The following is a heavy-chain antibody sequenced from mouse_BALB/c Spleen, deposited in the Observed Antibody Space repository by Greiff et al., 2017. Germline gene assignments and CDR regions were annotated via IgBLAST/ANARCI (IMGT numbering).Heavy chain of an antibody. CDR3: ARSKPDY. CDR2: IYPGSGST. CDR1: GYNFTSYW. V-gene: IGHV1-55*01. J-gene: IGHJ2*01. D-gene: IGHD2-5*01. Sequence: VQLQQSGAELVKPGTSVKLSCKASGYNFTSYWINWVKLRPGQGLEWIGDIYPGSGSTNYNEKFKSKATLTVDTSSSTAYMQLSSLASEDSALYYCARSKPDYWGQGTTLTVSS.